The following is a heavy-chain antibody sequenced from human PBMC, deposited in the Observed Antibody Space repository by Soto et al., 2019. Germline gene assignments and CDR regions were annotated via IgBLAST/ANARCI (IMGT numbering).Heavy chain of an antibody. CDR3: VRDLNGDFSY. J-gene: IGHJ4*02. V-gene: IGHV1-18*01. CDR1: GYSFTTYG. Sequence: QVQLVQSGAEVRQPGASVKVSCKASGYSFTTYGMSWVRQAPGQGLEYMGWINGYGHGAKYVQRCQGRFSMTTDTSTNTVYMDLRSLTSDDTAVYYCVRDLNGDFSYWGQGTVVIVSP. D-gene: IGHD3-3*01. CDR2: INGYGHGA.